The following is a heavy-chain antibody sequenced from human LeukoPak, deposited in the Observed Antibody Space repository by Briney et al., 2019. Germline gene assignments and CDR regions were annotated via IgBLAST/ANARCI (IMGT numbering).Heavy chain of an antibody. J-gene: IGHJ4*02. CDR2: IEASSHGGTT. V-gene: IGHV3-49*04. CDR1: GFTFGGHT. CDR3: TRAPGDTASWYYFDY. Sequence: GGSLRLSCTTSGFTFGGHTMHWVRQAPGKGLEWVGFIEASSHGGTTEYAASVKGRFTISRDDSKSIAHLQMNRLKTEDTAVYYCTRAPGDTASWYYFDYWGQGTLVTVSS. D-gene: IGHD6-13*01.